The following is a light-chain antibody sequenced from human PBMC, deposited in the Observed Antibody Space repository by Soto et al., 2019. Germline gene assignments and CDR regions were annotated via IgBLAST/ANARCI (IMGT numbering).Light chain of an antibody. Sequence: EIVLTQSPGTLSLSPEERVTLSCRASQSVSSSQLAWYQQKPGQAPRLLIYGASNRATGIPDRFSGSGSGTDFTLTISRLEPEDFAVYYCSQYRRSPLYIFGQGTKLEIK. CDR2: GAS. V-gene: IGKV3-20*01. J-gene: IGKJ2*01. CDR1: QSVSSSQ. CDR3: SQYRRSPLYI.